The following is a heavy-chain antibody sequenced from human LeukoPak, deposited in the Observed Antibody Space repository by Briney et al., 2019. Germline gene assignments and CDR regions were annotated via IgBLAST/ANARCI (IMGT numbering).Heavy chain of an antibody. CDR3: ARVFSSSWLDAFDI. CDR1: GGSISSYY. J-gene: IGHJ3*02. D-gene: IGHD6-13*01. Sequence: SETLFLTCTVSGGSISSYYWSWIRQPPGKGLEWIGYIYYSGSTNYNPSLKSRVTISVDTSKNQFSLKLSSVTAADTAVYYCARVFSSSWLDAFDIWGQGTMVTVSS. V-gene: IGHV4-59*01. CDR2: IYYSGST.